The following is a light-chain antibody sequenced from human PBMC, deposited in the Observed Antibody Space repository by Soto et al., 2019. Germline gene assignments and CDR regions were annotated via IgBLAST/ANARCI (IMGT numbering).Light chain of an antibody. Sequence: EIVLTQSPGTLSLSPGERATLSCRASQGVSSSYLAWYQEKPGQAPRLLIYGASSRATGIPDRFSGGGSGTDFTLTISRLEPEDFAVYYCQHYGSSPRTFGQGTKVEIK. V-gene: IGKV3-20*01. CDR3: QHYGSSPRT. CDR1: QGVSSSY. CDR2: GAS. J-gene: IGKJ1*01.